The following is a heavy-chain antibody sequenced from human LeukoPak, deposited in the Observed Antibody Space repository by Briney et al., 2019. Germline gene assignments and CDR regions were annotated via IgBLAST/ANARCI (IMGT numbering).Heavy chain of an antibody. Sequence: GASVKVSCKGSGYTFTDYYLHWVRQAPGQGLEWVGYINPRDGGTSSPPNFRGRVTMTTDASSSTVYMELSRLRSDDTAVYYCARGSRTLYFDYWGQGTLVTVSS. V-gene: IGHV1-2*02. CDR1: GYTFTDYY. CDR3: ARGSRTLYFDY. D-gene: IGHD1-1*01. CDR2: INPRDGGT. J-gene: IGHJ4*02.